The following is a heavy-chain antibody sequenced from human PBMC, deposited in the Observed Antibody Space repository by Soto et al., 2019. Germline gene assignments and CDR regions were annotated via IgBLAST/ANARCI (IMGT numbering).Heavy chain of an antibody. J-gene: IGHJ5*02. D-gene: IGHD3-22*01. CDR1: GFTVSSNY. V-gene: IGHV3-66*01. CDR2: IYSGGTT. CDR3: ARNGDSSDYRGWFDP. Sequence: EVQLVESGGGLVQPGGSLRLSCAASGFTVSSNYMSWVRQAPGKGLEWVSVIYSGGTTYYADSVKGRFTISRDNSKNTLYLQMNSLSAEDTAVYYCARNGDSSDYRGWFDPWGQVTLVTVSS.